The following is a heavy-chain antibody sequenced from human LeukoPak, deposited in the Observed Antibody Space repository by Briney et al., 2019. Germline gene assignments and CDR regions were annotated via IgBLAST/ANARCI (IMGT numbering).Heavy chain of an antibody. D-gene: IGHD3-10*01. V-gene: IGHV3-33*01. CDR3: ARVGTGSWYFDL. Sequence: GRSLRLSCAASGFTFSNSGMHWVRQAPGKGLEWVALIWYDGSNKYYADSVKGRFTISRDNSKNTLYLQMNSLRAEDTAVYYCARVGTGSWYFDLWGRGTLVTFSS. J-gene: IGHJ2*01. CDR2: IWYDGSNK. CDR1: GFTFSNSG.